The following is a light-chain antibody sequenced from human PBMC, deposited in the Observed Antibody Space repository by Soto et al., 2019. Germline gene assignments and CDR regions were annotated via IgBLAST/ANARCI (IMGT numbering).Light chain of an antibody. V-gene: IGLV2-14*01. CDR2: DVG. CDR3: NSYRTVSTYD. J-gene: IGLJ1*01. CDR1: SSDIGGYNF. Sequence: QSALTQPASVSGSPGQSITIACTGTSSDIGGYNFVSWYQQHPGKAPKLLIYDVGNRPSGVSNRFSGSKSGITASLTISGLQAEDEAHYYCNSYRTVSTYDFGTGTKLTVL.